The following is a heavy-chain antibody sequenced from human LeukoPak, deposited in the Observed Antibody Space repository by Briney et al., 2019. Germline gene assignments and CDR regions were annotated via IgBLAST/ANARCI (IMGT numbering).Heavy chain of an antibody. CDR3: ARGDYYDSSGYYSIPFDY. CDR2: IYYSGST. V-gene: IGHV4-59*01. D-gene: IGHD3-22*01. CDR1: GGSISSYY. Sequence: PSETLSLTCTVSGGSISSYYWSWIRQPPGKRLEWIGYIYYSGSTNYNPSLKSRVTISVDTSKNQFSLKLSSVTAADTAVYYCARGDYYDSSGYYSIPFDYWGQGTLVTVSS. J-gene: IGHJ4*02.